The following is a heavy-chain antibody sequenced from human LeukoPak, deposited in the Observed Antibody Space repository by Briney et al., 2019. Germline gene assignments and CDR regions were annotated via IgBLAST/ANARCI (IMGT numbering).Heavy chain of an antibody. Sequence: PGGSLRLSCAASGFTFSSYWMHWVRQAPGKGLVWVSRINSDGRSTSYPESVRGRFTISRDNSKNTLYLQMNSLRAEDTAVYYCAKVCSGDSCQYYYYGMDVWGQGTTVTVSS. CDR2: INSDGRST. J-gene: IGHJ6*02. D-gene: IGHD2-15*01. V-gene: IGHV3-74*01. CDR1: GFTFSSYW. CDR3: AKVCSGDSCQYYYYGMDV.